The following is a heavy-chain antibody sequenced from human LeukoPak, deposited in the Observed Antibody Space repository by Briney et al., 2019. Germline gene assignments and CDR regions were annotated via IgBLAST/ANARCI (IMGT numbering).Heavy chain of an antibody. D-gene: IGHD6-6*01. V-gene: IGHV4-31*03. J-gene: IGHJ5*02. Sequence: PSETLSLTCTVSGGSISSGGYYWSWIRQHPGKGLEWIGYIYHSGSTYYNPSLKSRVTISVDTSKNQFSLKLSSVTAADTAVYYCARGSSSSLIWFDPWGQGTLVTVSS. CDR2: IYHSGST. CDR1: GGSISSGGYY. CDR3: ARGSSSSLIWFDP.